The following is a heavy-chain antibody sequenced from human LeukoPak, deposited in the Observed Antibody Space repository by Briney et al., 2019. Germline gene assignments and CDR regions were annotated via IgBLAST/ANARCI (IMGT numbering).Heavy chain of an antibody. V-gene: IGHV4-38-2*01. J-gene: IGHJ4*02. D-gene: IGHD5-18*01. Sequence: SETLSLTCAVSGYSISSGDYWGWIRQPPGKGLEWIGSIYHSGSTHYNPSLKSRVTISVDTSKNQFSLKLSSVTAADTAVYYCARVGGYSYGNYYFNYWGQGTLVTVSS. CDR1: GYSISSGDY. CDR2: IYHSGST. CDR3: ARVGGYSYGNYYFNY.